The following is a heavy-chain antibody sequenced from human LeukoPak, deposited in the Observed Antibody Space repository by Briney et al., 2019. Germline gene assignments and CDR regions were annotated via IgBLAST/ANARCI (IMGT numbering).Heavy chain of an antibody. Sequence: ASVKVSCKASGYTFTSYYMHWVRQAPGQGLEWMGIINPSGGSTSYAQKFQGRVTMTRDTPTSTVYMELSSLRSEDTAVYYCAREVGSGSPKYYFDYWGQGTLVTVSS. CDR2: INPSGGST. V-gene: IGHV1-46*01. CDR3: AREVGSGSPKYYFDY. CDR1: GYTFTSYY. D-gene: IGHD1-26*01. J-gene: IGHJ4*02.